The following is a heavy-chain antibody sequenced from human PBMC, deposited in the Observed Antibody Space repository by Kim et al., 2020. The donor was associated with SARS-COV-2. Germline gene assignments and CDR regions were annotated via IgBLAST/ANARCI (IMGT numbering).Heavy chain of an antibody. J-gene: IGHJ5*02. CDR3: AKDEGEQLEPNIRFDP. D-gene: IGHD1-1*01. V-gene: IGHV3-9*01. Sequence: VKGRFTISSDNAKNSLYLQMNSLRAEDTALYYCAKDEGEQLEPNIRFDPWGQGTLVTVSS.